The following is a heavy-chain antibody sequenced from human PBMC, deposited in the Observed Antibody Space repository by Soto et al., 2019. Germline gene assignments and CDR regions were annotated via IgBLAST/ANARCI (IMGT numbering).Heavy chain of an antibody. V-gene: IGHV6-1*01. D-gene: IGHD6-19*01. CDR1: GDRVANNSAA. CDR2: TYYRSKWFD. Sequence: PSPTLSLTCAISGDRVANNSAAWNWIRQSPSRGLEWLGRTYYRSKWFDDYAVSVKSRITVNPDTAKNHFSLQLNSVTPEDTAVYYCARGVAGRGYYFDYWGPGTLVTVSS. J-gene: IGHJ4*02. CDR3: ARGVAGRGYYFDY.